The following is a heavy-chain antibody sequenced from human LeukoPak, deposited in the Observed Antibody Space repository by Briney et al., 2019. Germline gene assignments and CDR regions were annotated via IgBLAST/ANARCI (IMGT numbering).Heavy chain of an antibody. V-gene: IGHV4-4*07. D-gene: IGHD1-26*01. CDR2: IYTSGST. J-gene: IGHJ4*02. CDR3: ARENSGSYREFDY. CDR1: GFTFDDYA. Sequence: LRLSCAASGFTFDDYAMHWVRQAPGKGLEWIGRIYTSGSTNYNASLKSRVSMSVDTSKNQFSLKLSSVTAADTAVFYCARENSGSYREFDYWGQGTLVTVSS.